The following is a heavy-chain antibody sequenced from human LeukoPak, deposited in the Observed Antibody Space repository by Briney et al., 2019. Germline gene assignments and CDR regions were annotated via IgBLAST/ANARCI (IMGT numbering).Heavy chain of an antibody. J-gene: IGHJ6*03. Sequence: SETLSLTCTVSGGSISSGSYYWSWIRQPAGKGLEWIGRIYTSGSTNYNPSLKSRVTISVDTSKNQFSLKLRSVTAADTAVYYCARDFSSSSSVYYYYYMDVWGKGTSVTVSS. CDR3: ARDFSSSSSVYYYYYMDV. V-gene: IGHV4-61*02. CDR1: GGSISSGSYY. D-gene: IGHD6-6*01. CDR2: IYTSGST.